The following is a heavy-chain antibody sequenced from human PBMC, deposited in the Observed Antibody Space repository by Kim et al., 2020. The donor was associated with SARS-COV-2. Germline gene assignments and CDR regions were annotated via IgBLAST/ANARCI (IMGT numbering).Heavy chain of an antibody. CDR2: ISSSSSYI. D-gene: IGHD3-3*01. CDR3: ARDGGRGAFGVVIPGWFDP. Sequence: GGSLRLSCAASGFTFSSYSMNWVRQAPGKGLEWVSSISSSSSYIYYADSVKGRFTISRDNAKNSLYLQMNSLRAEDTAVYYCARDGGRGAFGVVIPGWFDPWGQGTLVTVSS. J-gene: IGHJ5*02. CDR1: GFTFSSYS. V-gene: IGHV3-21*01.